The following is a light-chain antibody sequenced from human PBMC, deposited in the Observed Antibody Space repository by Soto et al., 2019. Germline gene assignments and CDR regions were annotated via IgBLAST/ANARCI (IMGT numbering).Light chain of an antibody. V-gene: IGKV3-20*01. CDR3: QQYGSSGT. J-gene: IGKJ1*01. CDR2: GAS. Sequence: EVVLTQSPGTLSLSPGARVTLSCRASQFVSSTYLAWYQQRPGQAPRLLIYGASSRATGIPDRFSGSGSGTDFTLTISRLEPEDFAVYYCQQYGSSGTFGQGTKVDIK. CDR1: QFVSSTY.